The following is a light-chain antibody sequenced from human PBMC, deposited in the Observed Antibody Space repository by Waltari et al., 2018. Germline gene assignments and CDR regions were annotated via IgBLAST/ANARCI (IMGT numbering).Light chain of an antibody. CDR3: QQYSSFST. CDR2: IAS. Sequence: DIQMTQSPSTLSASVGDRVTISCRASQSVGTWLAWYQQKPGKAPKLLIYIASSLASGVPSRFSGSGSGTEFTLTISSLQPDDFATYSCQQYSSFSTFGQGTKVDI. V-gene: IGKV1-5*03. J-gene: IGKJ2*01. CDR1: QSVGTW.